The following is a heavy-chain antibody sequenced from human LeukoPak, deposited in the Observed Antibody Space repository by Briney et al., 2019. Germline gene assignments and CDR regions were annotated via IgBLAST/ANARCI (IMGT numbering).Heavy chain of an antibody. D-gene: IGHD6-13*01. CDR2: ISWNSGSI. Sequence: GGSLRLSCAASGFTFDDYAMHWVRQAPGKGLEWVSGISWNSGSIGYADSVKGRFTISRDNAKNTLYLQMNSLRAEDTAVYYCAKDGGLYSSSWYYFDYWGQGTLVTVSS. V-gene: IGHV3-9*01. CDR1: GFTFDDYA. CDR3: AKDGGLYSSSWYYFDY. J-gene: IGHJ4*02.